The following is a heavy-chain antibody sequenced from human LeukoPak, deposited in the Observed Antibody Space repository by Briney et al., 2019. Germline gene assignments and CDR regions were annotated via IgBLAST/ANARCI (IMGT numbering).Heavy chain of an antibody. CDR2: IKSKTDGGTT. V-gene: IGHV3-15*01. J-gene: IGHJ5*02. Sequence: GGSLRLSCAASGFTFSNYWMSWVRQAPGKGLEWVGRIKSKTDGGTTEYAAPVKGRVTISRDDSKNTLYLKMNSLKTEDTAVYYCTTVRRLRFSSSLLFDPWGQGTLVTVSS. CDR1: GFTFSNYW. CDR3: TTVRRLRFSSSLLFDP. D-gene: IGHD3-3*01.